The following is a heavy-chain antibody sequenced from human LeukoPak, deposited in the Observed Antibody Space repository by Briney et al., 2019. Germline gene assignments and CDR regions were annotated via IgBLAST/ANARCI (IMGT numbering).Heavy chain of an antibody. CDR2: IYYSGST. D-gene: IGHD3-22*01. V-gene: IGHV4-59*01. CDR1: GGSISSYY. CDR3: ARVDYDSSGYYWYFNY. J-gene: IGHJ4*02. Sequence: PSETLFLTCTVSGGSISSYYWSWIRQPPGKGLEWIGYIYYSGSTNYNPSLKSRVTISVDTSKNQFSLKLSSVTAADTAVYYCARVDYDSSGYYWYFNYWGQGTLVTVSS.